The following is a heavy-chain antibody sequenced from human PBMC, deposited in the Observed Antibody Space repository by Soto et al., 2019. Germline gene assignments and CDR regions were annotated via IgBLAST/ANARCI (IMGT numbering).Heavy chain of an antibody. CDR2: ISAYNGNT. CDR3: ARVGGYXSCCSCYSVSYFYY. J-gene: IGHJ4*02. CDR1: GYTFTSYG. Sequence: GASVKVSCKASGYTFTSYGISWVRQAPGQGLEWMGWISAYNGNTNYAQKLQGRVTMTTDTSTSTAYMELRSLRSDDTAVYYCARVGGYXSCCSCYSVSYFYYWGQGTLVTISS. V-gene: IGHV1-18*01. D-gene: IGHD2-15*01.